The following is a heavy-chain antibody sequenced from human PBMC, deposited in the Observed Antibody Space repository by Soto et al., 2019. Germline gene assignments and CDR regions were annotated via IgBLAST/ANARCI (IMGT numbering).Heavy chain of an antibody. D-gene: IGHD6-19*01. Sequence: QVQLVQSGAEVKKPGSSVKVSCKASGGTFSSYAISWVRQAPGQGLEWMGGIIPIFGTANYAQKFQGRVTITADESTSTAYMELSSLRSEDTALYYCARVAVACTASSQYNWFDPWGQGTLVTVSS. CDR1: GGTFSSYA. CDR3: ARVAVACTASSQYNWFDP. J-gene: IGHJ5*02. V-gene: IGHV1-69*12. CDR2: IIPIFGTA.